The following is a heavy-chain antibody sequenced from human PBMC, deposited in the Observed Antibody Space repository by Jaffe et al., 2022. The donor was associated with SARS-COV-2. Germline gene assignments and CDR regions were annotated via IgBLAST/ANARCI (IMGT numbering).Heavy chain of an antibody. Sequence: QVRLVESGGGVVQPGRSLRLSCAASGFTLRNFAMHWVRQSPGKGLEWVAVSSYDGYNNYHAGSVKGRFTISRDNSKNTLFLQMTLLRPEDTAVYYCARDPDVDTAMVAAIERVGFDPWGQGTLVTVSS. CDR1: GFTLRNFA. CDR3: ARDPDVDTAMVAAIERVGFDP. J-gene: IGHJ5*02. D-gene: IGHD5-18*01. V-gene: IGHV3-30*03. CDR2: SSYDGYNN.